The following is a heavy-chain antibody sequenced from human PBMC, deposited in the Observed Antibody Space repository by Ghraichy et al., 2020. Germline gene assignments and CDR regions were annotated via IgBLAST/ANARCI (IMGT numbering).Heavy chain of an antibody. CDR3: ARGPDDYGGGVYYFDY. D-gene: IGHD4-23*01. CDR2: TYYRSKWYN. V-gene: IGHV6-1*01. J-gene: IGHJ4*02. Sequence: SQTLSLTCAISGDSVSSNSAAWNWIRQSPSRGLEWLGRTYYRSKWYNDYALSVKSRMTIKPETSKNQFSLQLNSVTPEDTAVYYCARGPDDYGGGVYYFDYWGQGTLVTVSS. CDR1: GDSVSSNSAA.